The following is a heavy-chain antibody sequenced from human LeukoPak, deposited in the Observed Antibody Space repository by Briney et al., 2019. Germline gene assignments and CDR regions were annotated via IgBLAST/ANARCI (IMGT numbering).Heavy chain of an antibody. CDR2: ISAYNGNT. D-gene: IGHD3-10*01. V-gene: IGHV1-18*01. J-gene: IGHJ5*02. CDR1: GYTFTSYG. CDR3: ARHSSMVRGVIRGWFDP. Sequence: ASVKVSCKASGYTFTSYGISWVRQAPGQGLEWMGWISAYNGNTNYAQKLQGRVTMTTDTSTSTAYMELRSLRSDDTAVYYCARHSSMVRGVIRGWFDPWGQGTLVTVSS.